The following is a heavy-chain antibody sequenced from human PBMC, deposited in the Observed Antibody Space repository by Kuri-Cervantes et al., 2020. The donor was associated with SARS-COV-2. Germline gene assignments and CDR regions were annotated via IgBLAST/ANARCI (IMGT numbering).Heavy chain of an antibody. D-gene: IGHD3-3*01. Sequence: ASVKVSCKASGYTFTSYDINWVRQATGQGLEWMGWMNPNSGNTGYAQKFQGRVTITRNTSISTAYMELSSPRSEDTAVYYCARVVTYYDFWSGYYTNAFDIWGQGTMVTVSS. V-gene: IGHV1-8*03. CDR2: MNPNSGNT. CDR1: GYTFTSYD. CDR3: ARVVTYYDFWSGYYTNAFDI. J-gene: IGHJ3*02.